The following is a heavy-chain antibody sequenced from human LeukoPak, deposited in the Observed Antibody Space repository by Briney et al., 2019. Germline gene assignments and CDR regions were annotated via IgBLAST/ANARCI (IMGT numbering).Heavy chain of an antibody. V-gene: IGHV3-53*05. CDR1: GFTVSSNY. D-gene: IGHD2-8*01. J-gene: IGHJ4*02. CDR3: ARDLRDIVLMVYAIGAY. Sequence: GGSLRLSCAASGFTVSSNYMSWVRQSPGKGLEWVSVIYSGGSTYYADSVKGRFTISRDNSKNTLYLQMNSLRAEDTAVYYCARDLRDIVLMVYAIGAYWGQGTLVTVSS. CDR2: IYSGGST.